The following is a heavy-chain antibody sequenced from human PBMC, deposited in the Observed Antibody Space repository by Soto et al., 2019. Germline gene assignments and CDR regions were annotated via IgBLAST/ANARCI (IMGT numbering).Heavy chain of an antibody. CDR1: GFTFSSYG. J-gene: IGHJ4*02. Sequence: PGGSLRLSCAASGFTFSSYGMHWVRQAPGKGLEWVAVIWYDGSNKYYADSVKGRFTISRDNSKNMLYLQMNSLRAEDTAVYYCTTALYYDSSGYYSLWGQGTLVTVSS. V-gene: IGHV3-33*01. CDR3: TTALYYDSSGYYSL. CDR2: IWYDGSNK. D-gene: IGHD3-22*01.